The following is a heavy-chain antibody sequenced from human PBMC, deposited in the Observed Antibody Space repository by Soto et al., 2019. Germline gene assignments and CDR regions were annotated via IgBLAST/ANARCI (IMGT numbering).Heavy chain of an antibody. D-gene: IGHD3-22*01. CDR2: IDWDDDK. J-gene: IGHJ4*02. Sequence: SGPTLVNPTQTLTLTCTFSGFSLSTSGMCVSWIRQPPGKALEWLARIDWDDDKYYSTSLKTRLTISKDTSKNQVVLTMTNMDPVDTATYYCARIRYYDSSGYAYYFDYWGQGTLVTVSS. CDR1: GFSLSTSGMC. CDR3: ARIRYYDSSGYAYYFDY. V-gene: IGHV2-70*11.